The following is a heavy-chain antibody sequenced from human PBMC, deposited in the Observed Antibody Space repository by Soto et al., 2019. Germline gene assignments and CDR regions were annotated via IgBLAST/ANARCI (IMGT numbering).Heavy chain of an antibody. CDR3: PRWNGSSSED. CDR1: GFTFSSYA. CDR2: ISYDGSNK. V-gene: IGHV3-30-3*01. J-gene: IGHJ4*02. Sequence: QVQLVESGGGVVQPGRSLRLSCAASGFTFSSYAMHWVRQAPGKGLEWVAVISYDGSNKYYADSVKGRFTISREHSKDTVNVQMSSVGGEDTAVYYCPRWNGSSSEDWGQGTLVTVSS. D-gene: IGHD6-6*01.